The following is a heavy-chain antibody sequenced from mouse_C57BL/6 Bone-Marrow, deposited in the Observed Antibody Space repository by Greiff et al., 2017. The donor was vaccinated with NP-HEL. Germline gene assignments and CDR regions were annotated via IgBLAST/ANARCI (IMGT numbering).Heavy chain of an antibody. J-gene: IGHJ1*03. CDR3: ARRALTVVATDWYFDV. D-gene: IGHD1-1*01. Sequence: QVQLQQSGAELVRPGTSVKVSCKASGYAFTNYLIEWVKQRPGQGLEWIGVINPGSGGTNYNEKFKGKATLTADKSSSTAYIQLSSLTSEDSAVYFCARRALTVVATDWYFDVWGTGTTVTVSS. CDR2: INPGSGGT. V-gene: IGHV1-54*01. CDR1: GYAFTNYL.